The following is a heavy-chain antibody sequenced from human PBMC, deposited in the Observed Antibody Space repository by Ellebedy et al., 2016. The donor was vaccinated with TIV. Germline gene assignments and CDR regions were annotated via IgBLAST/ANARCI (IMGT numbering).Heavy chain of an antibody. CDR2: IYHGGSQQ. CDR1: GFGFRSYW. V-gene: IGHV3-7*01. J-gene: IGHJ5*02. CDR3: ARRGSYGDYAVQINNWFDP. D-gene: IGHD4-17*01. Sequence: GESLKISCAASGFGFRSYWMSWVRQAPGKGLEWVANIYHGGSQQYYVDSVKGRFTISRDNAKNLLYLQMDSLRAEDTAVYYCARRGSYGDYAVQINNWFDPWGRGTLVTVSS.